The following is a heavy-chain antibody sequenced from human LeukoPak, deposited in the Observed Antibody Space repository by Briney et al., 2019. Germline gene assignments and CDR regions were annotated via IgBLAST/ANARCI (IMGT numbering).Heavy chain of an antibody. CDR3: ANKRSEETKQHHYGSGSYFNPWYYAMDV. CDR1: GGSFGNYA. V-gene: IGHV1-69*13. Sequence: SVKVSCKASGGSFGNYAFSWVRQAPGQELEWMGGIIPMFGTAHYAQKFQGRVTITADESTSTAYMELSSLRSEDTAVYYCANKRSEETKQHHYGSGSYFNPWYYAMDVWGQGTTVTVSS. J-gene: IGHJ6*02. CDR2: IIPMFGTA. D-gene: IGHD3-10*01.